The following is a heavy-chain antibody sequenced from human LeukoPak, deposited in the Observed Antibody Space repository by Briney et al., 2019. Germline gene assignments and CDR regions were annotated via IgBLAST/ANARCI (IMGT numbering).Heavy chain of an antibody. Sequence: PSETLSLTCTVSGGSISSSSYYWGWIRQPPGKGLEWIGSIYYSGSTYYNPSLKSRVTISVDTSKNQFSLKLSSVTAADTAVYYCARDPPGVFGEGYWGQGTLVTVSS. CDR3: ARDPPGVFGEGY. CDR2: IYYSGST. CDR1: GGSISSSSYY. D-gene: IGHD3-10*02. J-gene: IGHJ4*02. V-gene: IGHV4-39*07.